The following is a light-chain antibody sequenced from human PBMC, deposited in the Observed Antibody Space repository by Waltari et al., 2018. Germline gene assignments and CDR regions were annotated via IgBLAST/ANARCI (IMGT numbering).Light chain of an antibody. V-gene: IGKV3D-20*02. J-gene: IGKJ3*01. CDR3: QHRDHWPPDAT. Sequence: EIVLTQSPGTLSLSPGERATLSCRASRSVSNTYLAGYQQKPGQAPRLLIYGTSTRATGIPARFSGSGSGTDFTLTISSLEAEDFAVYYCQHRDHWPPDATFGPGTKVDI. CDR1: RSVSNTY. CDR2: GTS.